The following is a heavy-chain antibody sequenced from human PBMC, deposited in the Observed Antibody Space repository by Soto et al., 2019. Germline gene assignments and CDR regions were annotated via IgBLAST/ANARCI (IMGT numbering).Heavy chain of an antibody. CDR2: ISYDGSKK. J-gene: IGHJ4*02. CDR3: AKDRVESGLGEIDY. D-gene: IGHD3-16*01. V-gene: IGHV3-30*18. Sequence: VQLLESGGGLVQPGRSLRLSCAASGFSFSNNGMHWVRQAPGKGLEWVAIISYDGSKKYYADSVKGRFTISRDNSKNTLYLQMNSLRVEDTAVYYCAKDRVESGLGEIDYWGQGTLVTVSS. CDR1: GFSFSNNG.